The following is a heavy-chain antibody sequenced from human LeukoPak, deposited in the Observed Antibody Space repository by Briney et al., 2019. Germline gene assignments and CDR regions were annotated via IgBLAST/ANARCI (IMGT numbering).Heavy chain of an antibody. J-gene: IGHJ5*02. CDR3: ATPSRHKGWFDP. CDR2: VDPEDGET. Sequence: GASVKVSCKVSGYTFTDYHMHWVQQAPGKGLEWMGLVDPEDGETIYAEKFQGRVTITADTSTDTAYMELSSLRSEDTAVYYCATPSRHKGWFDPWGQGTLVTVSS. V-gene: IGHV1-69-2*01. CDR1: GYTFTDYH.